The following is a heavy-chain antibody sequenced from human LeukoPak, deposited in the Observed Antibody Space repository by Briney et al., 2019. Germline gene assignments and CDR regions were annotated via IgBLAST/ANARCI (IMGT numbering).Heavy chain of an antibody. CDR3: ARDSYYYGPGDY. CDR1: GGSLSSYY. J-gene: IGHJ4*02. CDR2: IYTSGRT. V-gene: IGHV4-4*07. D-gene: IGHD3-10*01. Sequence: SETLSLTCTVSGGSLSSYYWCWIRQPAGKGRGWIGRIYTSGRTNYNLSLTSRVTMSVDTSKNHFSLKLSSVAAADTAVYYCARDSYYYGPGDYWGQGTLVTVSS.